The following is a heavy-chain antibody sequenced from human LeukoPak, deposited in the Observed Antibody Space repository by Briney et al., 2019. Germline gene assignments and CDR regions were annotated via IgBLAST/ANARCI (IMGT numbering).Heavy chain of an antibody. D-gene: IGHD6-13*01. Sequence: SETLSLTCTVSGGSISSSSYYWSWIRQPPGKGLEWIGEINHSGSTNYNPSLKSRVTISVDTSKNQFSLKLSSVTAADTAVYYCASGTGIAAFDYWGQGTLVTVSS. CDR3: ASGTGIAAFDY. J-gene: IGHJ4*02. CDR1: GGSISSSSYY. CDR2: INHSGST. V-gene: IGHV4-39*07.